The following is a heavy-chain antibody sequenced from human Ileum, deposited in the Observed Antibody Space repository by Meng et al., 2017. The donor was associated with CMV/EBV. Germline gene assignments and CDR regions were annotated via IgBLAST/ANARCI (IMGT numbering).Heavy chain of an antibody. CDR2: INHGGSS. V-gene: IGHV4-34*01. D-gene: IGHD3-3*01. Sequence: QEQQQQWGAGLLKPSETLSLMCAVYGGSFSEYHWSWIRQPPGKGLEWIGEINHGGSSNYNPSLKSRVTISVDRSRNQVSLKLTSVTAADTAVYYCARASPQRRFLSYWGQGTLVTVSS. J-gene: IGHJ4*02. CDR1: GGSFSEYH. CDR3: ARASPQRRFLSY.